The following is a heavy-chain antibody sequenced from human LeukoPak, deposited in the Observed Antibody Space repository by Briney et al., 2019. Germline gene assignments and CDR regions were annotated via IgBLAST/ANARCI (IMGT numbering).Heavy chain of an antibody. Sequence: GGSLRLSSAASGFTFSSYEMNWVRQAPGKGLEWVSYISSSSNTRYYAHSVKGRFTISRDKAKNSLYLQMNSLRAEDTAVYYCASYHYDVLTGYFTWGQGTLVTVSS. J-gene: IGHJ5*02. D-gene: IGHD3-9*01. CDR3: ASYHYDVLTGYFT. CDR1: GFTFSSYE. V-gene: IGHV3-48*03. CDR2: ISSSSNTR.